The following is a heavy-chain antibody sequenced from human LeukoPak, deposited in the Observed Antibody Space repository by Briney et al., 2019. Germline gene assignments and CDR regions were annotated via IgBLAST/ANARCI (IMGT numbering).Heavy chain of an antibody. CDR2: INHSGST. Sequence: SETLSLTCAVYGGSFSGYYWSWIRQPPGKGLEWIGEINHSGSTNYNPSLKSRVTISVDTSKNQFSLKLSSVTAADTAVYYCARHPYSSWFNAFDIWGQGTMVTVSS. J-gene: IGHJ3*02. D-gene: IGHD6-13*01. CDR1: GGSFSGYY. V-gene: IGHV4-34*01. CDR3: ARHPYSSWFNAFDI.